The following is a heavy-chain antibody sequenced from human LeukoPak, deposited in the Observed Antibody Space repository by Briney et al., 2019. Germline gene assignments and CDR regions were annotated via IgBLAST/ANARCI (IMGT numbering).Heavy chain of an antibody. J-gene: IGHJ4*02. CDR1: GFTFNYYA. CDR3: ARDKLEGLTGYFDY. Sequence: PGGSLRLSCAASGFTFNYYAMTWVRQFPGKGLEWISSISGGGETIYYRSSLKGRFTVSRDNSKNTLYLQMNSLRVEDTALYYCARDKLEGLTGYFDYWGQGTLVTVSS. CDR2: ISGGGETI. V-gene: IGHV3-23*01. D-gene: IGHD3-10*01.